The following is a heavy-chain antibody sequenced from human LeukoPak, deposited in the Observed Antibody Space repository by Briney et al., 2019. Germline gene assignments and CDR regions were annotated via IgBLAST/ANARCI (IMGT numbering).Heavy chain of an antibody. J-gene: IGHJ6*04. CDR1: GFTFSSYG. Sequence: PGASLRLSFAASGFTFSSYGMHWVRHAPGKGVEWLAVIWYDGSNKYYADSVKGRFTISRDNSKNTLYLRMNSLRAEDTAVYYCARSGYSSGWKSNYYYGMDVWGEGTTVTISS. CDR2: IWYDGSNK. CDR3: ARSGYSSGWKSNYYYGMDV. D-gene: IGHD6-19*01. V-gene: IGHV3-33*01.